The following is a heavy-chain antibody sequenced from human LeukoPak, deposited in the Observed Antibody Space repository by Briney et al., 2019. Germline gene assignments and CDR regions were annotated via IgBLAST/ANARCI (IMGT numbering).Heavy chain of an antibody. J-gene: IGHJ4*02. CDR3: AKGQKDEYYFDY. CDR1: GFTFSSYA. Sequence: GASLRLSCAASGFTFSSYAMGWVRQAPGKGLEWVSAISGSGGSTYYADSVKGRFTISRDNSKNTLYLQMNSLRAEDTAVYYCAKGQKDEYYFDYWGQGTLVTVSS. V-gene: IGHV3-23*01. CDR2: ISGSGGST.